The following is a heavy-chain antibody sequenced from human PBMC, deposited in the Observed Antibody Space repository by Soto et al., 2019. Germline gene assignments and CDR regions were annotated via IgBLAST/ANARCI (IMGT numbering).Heavy chain of an antibody. J-gene: IGHJ6*02. V-gene: IGHV4-4*07. D-gene: IGHD3-10*01. CDR3: ARDRGGTMVRGAIKVYYYGMDV. CDR1: GGSISSYY. CDR2: IYTSGST. Sequence: SETLSLTCTVSGGSISSYYWSWIRQPAGKGLEWIGRIYTSGSTNYNPSLKSRVTMSVDTSKNQFSLKLSSVTAADTAVYYCARDRGGTMVRGAIKVYYYGMDVWGQGTTVTVSS.